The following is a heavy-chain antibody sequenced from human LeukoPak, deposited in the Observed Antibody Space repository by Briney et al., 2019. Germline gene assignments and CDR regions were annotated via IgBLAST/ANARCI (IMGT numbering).Heavy chain of an antibody. D-gene: IGHD2-2*01. CDR1: GYTFTSYA. J-gene: IGHJ6*04. V-gene: IGHV1-3*01. Sequence: ASVKVSCKASGYTFTSYAMHWVRQATGQRLEWMGWINAGNGNTKYSQKFQGRVTITRDTSASTAYMELSSLRSEDTAVYYCARVVVPAAMDYYYGMDVWGKGTTVTVSS. CDR2: INAGNGNT. CDR3: ARVVVPAAMDYYYGMDV.